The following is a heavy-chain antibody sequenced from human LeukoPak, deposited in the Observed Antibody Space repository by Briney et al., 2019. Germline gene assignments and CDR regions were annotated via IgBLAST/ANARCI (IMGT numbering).Heavy chain of an antibody. CDR3: AKDYDSSGYASE. Sequence: PGGSLRLSCAASGFTFSSYGMHWVRQAPGKGLEWVAVISYDGSNKYYEDSVKGRFTISRDNSKNKLYLQMNSLRAEDTAVYYCAKDYDSSGYASEWGQGTLVTVSS. CDR2: ISYDGSNK. J-gene: IGHJ4*02. CDR1: GFTFSSYG. V-gene: IGHV3-30*18. D-gene: IGHD3-22*01.